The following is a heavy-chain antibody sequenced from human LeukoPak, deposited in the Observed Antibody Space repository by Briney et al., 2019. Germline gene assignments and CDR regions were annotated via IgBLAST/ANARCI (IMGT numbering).Heavy chain of an antibody. CDR1: GGTFSSYA. Sequence: SVKVSCKASGGTFSSYAISWVRQAPGQGLEWMGGIVPIFGTANYAQKFQGRVTITADESTSTAYMELSSLRSEDTAVYYCARTVLRYFDSRALFDPWGQGTLDTVSS. CDR3: ARTVLRYFDSRALFDP. CDR2: IVPIFGTA. D-gene: IGHD3-9*01. V-gene: IGHV1-69*13. J-gene: IGHJ5*02.